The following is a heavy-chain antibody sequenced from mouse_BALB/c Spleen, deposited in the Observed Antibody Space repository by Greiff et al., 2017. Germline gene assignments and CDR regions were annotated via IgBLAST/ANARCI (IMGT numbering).Heavy chain of an antibody. CDR2: INSNGGST. CDR1: GFTFSSYG. Sequence: EVKLMESGGGLVQPGGSLKLSCAASGFTFSSYGMSWVRQTPDKRLELVATINSNGGSTYYPDSVKGRFTISRDNAKNTLYLQMSSLKSEDTAMYYCARLYDYGAWFAYCGQGTLVTVSA. V-gene: IGHV5-6-3*01. CDR3: ARLYDYGAWFAY. J-gene: IGHJ3*01. D-gene: IGHD2-4*01.